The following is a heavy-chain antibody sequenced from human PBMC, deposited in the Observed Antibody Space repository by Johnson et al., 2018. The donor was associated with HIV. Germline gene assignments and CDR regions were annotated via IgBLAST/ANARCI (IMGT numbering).Heavy chain of an antibody. J-gene: IGHJ3*02. CDR3: ARDARYCTSITCYTTAFDI. CDR1: GFTFDNYA. CDR2: INWNGGST. Sequence: VQLVESGGGVVRPGGSLRLSCAASGFTFDNYAMSWVRQAPGKGLEWVSGINWNGGSTGYADSLKGRFTISRDNAKNSLYLQINSLRAEDTALYYCARDARYCTSITCYTTAFDIWGQGTMVTVSS. D-gene: IGHD2-2*02. V-gene: IGHV3-20*04.